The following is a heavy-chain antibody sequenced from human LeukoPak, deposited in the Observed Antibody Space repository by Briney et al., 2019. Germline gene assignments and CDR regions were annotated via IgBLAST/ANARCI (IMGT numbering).Heavy chain of an antibody. J-gene: IGHJ2*01. CDR3: ARDPNYYDSSGFPSHWYFDL. Sequence: GGSLRRSCAASGFTFSDYYMSRIRQAPGKGLEWVSYTSIGGSTIYYADSVKGRFTISRDNAKNSLYLQMNSLRAEDTAVYYCARDPNYYDSSGFPSHWYFDLWGRGTLVTVSS. D-gene: IGHD3-22*01. V-gene: IGHV3-11*01. CDR1: GFTFSDYY. CDR2: TSIGGSTI.